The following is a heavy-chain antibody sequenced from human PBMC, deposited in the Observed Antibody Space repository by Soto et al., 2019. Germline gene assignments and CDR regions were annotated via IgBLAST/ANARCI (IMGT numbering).Heavy chain of an antibody. Sequence: QVQLVQSGVEVKKPGSSLRVSCKASGDTFKNSVISWVRQAPGQGLEWMGGTIPLFGTTDYAQKFQGRLTITTDESTTTAYMVVSRLTSEDTAVYYCVAELDFGKLSVVWGQGTTVIVSS. CDR3: VAELDFGKLSVV. J-gene: IGHJ6*02. CDR2: TIPLFGTT. CDR1: GDTFKNSV. D-gene: IGHD3-10*01. V-gene: IGHV1-69*01.